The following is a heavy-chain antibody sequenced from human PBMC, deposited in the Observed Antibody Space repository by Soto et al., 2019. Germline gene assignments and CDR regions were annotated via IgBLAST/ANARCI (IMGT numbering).Heavy chain of an antibody. D-gene: IGHD4-17*01. J-gene: IGHJ4*02. CDR2: IYYSGST. Sequence: SETLSLPCTVSGGSISSGDYYWSWIPQPPGKGLEWIGYIYYSGSTYYNPSLKSRVTISVDTSKNQFSLKLSSVTAADTAVHYCARPDYGDYIFDYWGQGTLVTVSS. CDR1: GGSISSGDYY. CDR3: ARPDYGDYIFDY. V-gene: IGHV4-30-4*01.